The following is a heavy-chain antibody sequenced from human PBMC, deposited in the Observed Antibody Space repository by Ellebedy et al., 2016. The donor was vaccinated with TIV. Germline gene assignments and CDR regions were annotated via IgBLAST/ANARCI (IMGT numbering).Heavy chain of an antibody. V-gene: IGHV3-23*01. Sequence: GESLKISXVASGLRINTYFMSWVRQAPGRGLEWVSTISAGSDTTRFADSVKGRFSISRDNSKNTVYPRLNNLRAEDTAVYYCRVGHYADYWGQGTLVTVSS. CDR1: GLRINTYF. J-gene: IGHJ4*02. CDR2: ISAGSDTT. CDR3: RVGHYADY. D-gene: IGHD2-2*01.